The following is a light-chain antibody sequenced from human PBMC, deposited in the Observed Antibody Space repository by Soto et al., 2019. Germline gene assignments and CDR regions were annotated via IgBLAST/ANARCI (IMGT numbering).Light chain of an antibody. V-gene: IGKV3D-15*01. CDR2: GVS. Sequence: VMTQSPATLSVSPGEGATLSCRASQNVYNNYLAWYQQRPGQAPRLLIYGVSTRATGIPDRFSGSGSGTDFTLTISGLQSEDFAVYYCQQYNNWPQTFGQGTKVDIK. J-gene: IGKJ1*01. CDR3: QQYNNWPQT. CDR1: QNVYNN.